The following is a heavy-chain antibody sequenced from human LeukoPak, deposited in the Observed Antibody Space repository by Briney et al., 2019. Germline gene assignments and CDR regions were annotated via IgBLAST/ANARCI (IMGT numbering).Heavy chain of an antibody. V-gene: IGHV3-74*01. CDR1: GFTFSSYS. Sequence: GGSLRLSCAASGFTFSSYSMHWVRQAPGKGLVWVSRIYTDGSITSYADSVKGRFTISRDNAKNTLYLQMNSLRAEDTAVYYCARGYYSSTSYYTVDSWGQGTLVTVSS. CDR2: IYTDGSIT. J-gene: IGHJ4*02. CDR3: ARGYYSSTSYYTVDS. D-gene: IGHD2-2*02.